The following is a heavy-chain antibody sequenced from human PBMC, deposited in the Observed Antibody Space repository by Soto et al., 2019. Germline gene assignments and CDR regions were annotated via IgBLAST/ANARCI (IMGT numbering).Heavy chain of an antibody. Sequence: GASVKVSCKVSGYTLTELSMHWVRQAPGKGLEWMGGFDPEDGETIYAQKFQGRVTMTEDTSTDTAYMELSSLRSEDTAVYYCATENSSNWYENYLDAFDIWGQGTMVTVSS. CDR3: ATENSSNWYENYLDAFDI. V-gene: IGHV1-24*01. J-gene: IGHJ3*02. D-gene: IGHD6-13*01. CDR2: FDPEDGET. CDR1: GYTLTELS.